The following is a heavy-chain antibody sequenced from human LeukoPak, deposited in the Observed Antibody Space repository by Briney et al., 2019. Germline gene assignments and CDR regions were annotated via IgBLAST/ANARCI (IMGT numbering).Heavy chain of an antibody. CDR2: IIPIFGTA. D-gene: IGHD1-1*01. CDR3: AREPRQYNWNDRGYNWFDP. CDR1: GGTFSSYA. J-gene: IGHJ5*02. Sequence: GASVKVSCKASGGTFSSYAISWVRQAPGQGLEWMGGIIPIFGTANYAQKFQGRVTITADKSTSTAYMELSSLRSEDTAVYYCAREPRQYNWNDRGYNWFDPWGQGTLVTVSS. V-gene: IGHV1-69*06.